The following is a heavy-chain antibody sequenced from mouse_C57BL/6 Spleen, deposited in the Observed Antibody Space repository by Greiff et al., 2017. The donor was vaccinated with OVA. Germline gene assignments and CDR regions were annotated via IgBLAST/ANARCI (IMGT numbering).Heavy chain of an antibody. J-gene: IGHJ1*03. D-gene: IGHD1-1*01. V-gene: IGHV1-80*01. CDR1: GYAFSSYW. Sequence: VKLVESGAELVKPGASVKISCKASGYAFSSYWMNWVKQRPGKGLEWIGQIYPGDGDTNYNGKFKGKATLTADKSYSTAYIQLSSLTSEDSAVYFCAGEGLDYYGSKGYFDVWGTGTTVTVSS. CDR2: IYPGDGDT. CDR3: AGEGLDYYGSKGYFDV.